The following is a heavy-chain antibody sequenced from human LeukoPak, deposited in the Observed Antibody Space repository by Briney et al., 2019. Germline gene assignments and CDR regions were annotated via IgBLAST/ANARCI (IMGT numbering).Heavy chain of an antibody. CDR3: AADGEYAFLV. CDR2: IIIDGITT. Sequence: GGSLRLSCAASGLTFHNTWMHWIHQAPGKGLVWVSRIIIDGITTTYADPVKGRFTISRDNAKNTLYLQMNSLRDDDMAVYYCAADGEYAFLVWGQGTMVTVSS. D-gene: IGHD2/OR15-2a*01. V-gene: IGHV3-74*01. J-gene: IGHJ3*01. CDR1: GLTFHNTW.